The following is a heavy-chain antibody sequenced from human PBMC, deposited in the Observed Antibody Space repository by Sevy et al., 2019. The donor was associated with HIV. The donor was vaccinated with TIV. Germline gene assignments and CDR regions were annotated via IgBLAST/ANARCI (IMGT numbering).Heavy chain of an antibody. CDR1: GGSVSSGSYY. D-gene: IGHD2-21*02. Sequence: SETLSLTCTVSGGSVSSGSYYWSWIQQPPGKGLEWIGYIYYSGSTNYNPSLKSRVTISVDTSKNQFSLKLSSVTAADTAVYYCARESVTPLVFDYWGQGTLVTVSS. CDR2: IYYSGST. J-gene: IGHJ4*02. V-gene: IGHV4-61*01. CDR3: ARESVTPLVFDY.